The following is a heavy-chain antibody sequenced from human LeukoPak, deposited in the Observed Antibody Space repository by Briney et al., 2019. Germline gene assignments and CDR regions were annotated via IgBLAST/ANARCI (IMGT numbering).Heavy chain of an antibody. CDR1: GYTFTSYD. V-gene: IGHV1-8*01. J-gene: IGHJ4*02. CDR2: MNPNSGNT. D-gene: IGHD2-15*01. Sequence: APVKVSCKASGYTFTSYDINWVRQATGQGLEWMGWMNPNSGNTGYAQKFQGRVTMTRNTSISTAYMELSSLRSEDTAVYYCARGGDCSGGSCYLIDYWGQGTLVTVSS. CDR3: ARGGDCSGGSCYLIDY.